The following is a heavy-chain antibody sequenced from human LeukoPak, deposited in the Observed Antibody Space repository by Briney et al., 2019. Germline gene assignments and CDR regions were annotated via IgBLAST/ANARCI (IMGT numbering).Heavy chain of an antibody. CDR3: AKEVGTFDY. CDR1: GFTFDDYA. J-gene: IGHJ4*02. D-gene: IGHD4-23*01. CDR2: ISWNSGSI. V-gene: IGHV3-9*01. Sequence: GGSLRLSCAASGFTFDDYAMHWVRQVPGKGLEWVSGISWNSGSIGYADSVKGRFTISRDNAKNSLYLQMNSLRVEDTALYYRAKEVGTFDYWGQGTLVTVSS.